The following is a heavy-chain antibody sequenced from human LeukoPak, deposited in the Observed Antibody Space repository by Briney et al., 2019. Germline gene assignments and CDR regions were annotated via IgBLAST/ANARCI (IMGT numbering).Heavy chain of an antibody. CDR1: GGSISSGGYY. D-gene: IGHD4-11*01. V-gene: IGHV4-30-2*01. Sequence: SQTLSLTCTVSGGSISSGGYYWSWIRQPPGKGLEWIGYIYHSGSTYYNPSLKSRVTISVDRSKNQFSLKLSSVTAADTAVYYCASMTTGSPSTIYYYYYYMDVWGKGTTVTVSS. CDR3: ASMTTGSPSTIYYYYYYMDV. CDR2: IYHSGST. J-gene: IGHJ6*03.